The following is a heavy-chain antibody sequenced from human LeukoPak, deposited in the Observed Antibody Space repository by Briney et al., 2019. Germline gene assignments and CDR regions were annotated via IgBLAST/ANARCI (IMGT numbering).Heavy chain of an antibody. V-gene: IGHV3-21*01. J-gene: IGHJ4*02. D-gene: IGHD3-22*01. CDR2: ISSSSSYI. Sequence: GGSLRLSCAASGFTFSSYSMNWVRQAPGKGLEWVSSISSSSSYIYYADSVKGRFTISRDNAKNTLYLQMNSLRAEDTAVYYCARAHYYDHADLFDYWGQGALVSVSS. CDR1: GFTFSSYS. CDR3: ARAHYYDHADLFDY.